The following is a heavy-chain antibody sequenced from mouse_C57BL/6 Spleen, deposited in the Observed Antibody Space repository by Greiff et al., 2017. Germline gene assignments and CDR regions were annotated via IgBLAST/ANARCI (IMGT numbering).Heavy chain of an antibody. J-gene: IGHJ3*01. CDR3: ARYYYGSSPWFAY. D-gene: IGHD1-1*01. CDR1: GYSFTGYY. V-gene: IGHV1-42*01. CDR2: INPSTGGT. Sequence: VQLQQSGPELVKPGASVKISYKASGYSFTGYYMNWVKQSPEKSLEWIGEINPSTGGTTYNQKFKAKATLTVDKSSSTAYMQLKSLTSEDSAVYYCARYYYGSSPWFAYWGQGTLVTVSA.